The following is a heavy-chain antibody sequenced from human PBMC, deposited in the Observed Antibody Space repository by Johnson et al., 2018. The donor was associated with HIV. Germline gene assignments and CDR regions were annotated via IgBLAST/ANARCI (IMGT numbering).Heavy chain of an antibody. V-gene: IGHV3-20*04. D-gene: IGHD3-9*01. CDR1: GFTFDDYG. CDR3: AREEGTDILTRGDAFDI. Sequence: VQLVESGGGVVRPGGSLRLSCAASGFTFDDYGMSWVRQAPGQGLEWVSGINWNGGSTGYADSVKGRFTMSRDNAKKSLYLQMNSLRAEDTAVYYCAREEGTDILTRGDAFDIWGQGTMVTVSS. CDR2: INWNGGST. J-gene: IGHJ3*02.